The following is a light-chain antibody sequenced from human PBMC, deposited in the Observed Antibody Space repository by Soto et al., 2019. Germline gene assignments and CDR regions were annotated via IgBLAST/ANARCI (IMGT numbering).Light chain of an antibody. CDR3: SSYAGSNNLV. Sequence: QSALTQPPSASGSPGQSVTISCTGTSSDVGGYNYVSWYQQHPGKAPKLMIYEVTKRPSGVPDRFSGSKSGNTASLTVSGLQAEEEANYCCSSYAGSNNLVFGGGTKLTVL. J-gene: IGLJ3*02. CDR2: EVT. V-gene: IGLV2-8*01. CDR1: SSDVGGYNY.